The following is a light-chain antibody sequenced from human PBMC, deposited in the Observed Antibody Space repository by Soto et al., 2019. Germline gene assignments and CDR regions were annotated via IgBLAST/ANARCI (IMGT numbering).Light chain of an antibody. J-gene: IGKJ1*01. CDR2: DAS. CDR1: QSVSSH. V-gene: IGKV3-11*01. Sequence: ETVLTQSPATLSLSPGEGATLSCRASQSVSSHLAWYQQKPGQAPRLLIYDASNRATGIPARFSGSGSGTDFTLTISSLEPEDFVVYYCQQRNNWPPTFGQGTKVEIK. CDR3: QQRNNWPPT.